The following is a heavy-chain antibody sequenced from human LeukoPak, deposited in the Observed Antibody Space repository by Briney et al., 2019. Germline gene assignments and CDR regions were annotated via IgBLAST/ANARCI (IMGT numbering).Heavy chain of an antibody. CDR2: ISWNSGSI. CDR3: AKDSDYGDERGYFDY. Sequence: GGSLRLSCAASGFTFDDYAMPWVRQAPGKGLEWVSGISWNSGSIGYADSVKGRFTISRDNAKNSLYLQMNSLRAEDTALYYCAKDSDYGDERGYFDYWGQGTLVTVSS. D-gene: IGHD4-17*01. J-gene: IGHJ4*02. CDR1: GFTFDDYA. V-gene: IGHV3-9*01.